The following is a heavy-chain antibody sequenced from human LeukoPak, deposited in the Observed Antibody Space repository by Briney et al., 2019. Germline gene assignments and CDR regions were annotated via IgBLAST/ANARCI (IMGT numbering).Heavy chain of an antibody. CDR1: GFTFGNAW. Sequence: GGSLRLSCEASGFTFGNAWMSWVRQAPGKGLEWVGRIKSKTDGGTTDYAAPVKGRFTISRDDSKNTLYLQMNNLKTEDTAVYYCARYRAAAYFDYWGQGTLVTVSS. D-gene: IGHD6-13*01. CDR2: IKSKTDGGTT. CDR3: ARYRAAAYFDY. J-gene: IGHJ4*02. V-gene: IGHV3-15*01.